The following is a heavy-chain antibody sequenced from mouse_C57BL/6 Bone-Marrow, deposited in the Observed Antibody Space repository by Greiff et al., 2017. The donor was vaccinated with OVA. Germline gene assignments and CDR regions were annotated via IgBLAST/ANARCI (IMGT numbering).Heavy chain of an antibody. V-gene: IGHV5-6*01. Sequence: EVKVVESGGDLVKPGGSLKLSCAASGFTFSSYGMSWVRQTPDKRLEWVATISSGGSYTYYPDSVKGRFTISRDNAKNTLYLQMSSLKSEDTAMYYCARHPPYSTFDYWGQGTTLTVSS. D-gene: IGHD2-5*01. CDR1: GFTFSSYG. J-gene: IGHJ2*01. CDR2: ISSGGSYT. CDR3: ARHPPYSTFDY.